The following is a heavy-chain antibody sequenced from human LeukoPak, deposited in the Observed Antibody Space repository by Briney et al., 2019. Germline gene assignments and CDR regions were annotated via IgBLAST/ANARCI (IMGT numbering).Heavy chain of an antibody. CDR1: GFTFSSYA. D-gene: IGHD3-22*01. CDR3: ARAAHYDSSGYSRPDY. CDR2: ISSSGSAK. Sequence: GGSLRLSCAASGFTFSSYAMSWVRQAPGKGLEWVSYISSSGSAKYYADSVKGRFTISRDNAKNSLDLQMNSLRAEDTAVYYCARAAHYDSSGYSRPDYWGQGTLVTVSS. J-gene: IGHJ4*02. V-gene: IGHV3-48*03.